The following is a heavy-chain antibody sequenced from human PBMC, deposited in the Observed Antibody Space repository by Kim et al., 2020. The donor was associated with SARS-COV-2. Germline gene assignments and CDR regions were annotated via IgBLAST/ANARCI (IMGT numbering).Heavy chain of an antibody. D-gene: IGHD6-6*01. CDR3: ARKGVGSSSVFLTNNWFDP. CDR2: IYYSGST. CDR1: GGSISSSSYY. V-gene: IGHV4-39*01. Sequence: SETLSLTCTVSGGSISSSSYYWGWIRQPPGKGLEWIGSIYYSGSTYYNPSLKSRVTISVDTSKNQFSLKLSSVTAADTAVYYCARKGVGSSSVFLTNNWFDPWGQGTLVTVSS. J-gene: IGHJ5*02.